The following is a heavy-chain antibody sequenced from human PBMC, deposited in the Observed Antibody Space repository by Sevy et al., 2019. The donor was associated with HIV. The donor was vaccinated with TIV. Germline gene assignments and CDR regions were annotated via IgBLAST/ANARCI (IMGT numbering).Heavy chain of an antibody. CDR2: IRFKANAYAT. J-gene: IGHJ4*02. CDR1: GFTFSGSA. D-gene: IGHD6-13*01. CDR3: AAPPGYRNNWYYLDY. Sequence: GGSLRLSCAASGFTFSGSAIHWVRQASGKGLEWVSRIRFKANAYATSYAASVKGRFTISRDDSKNTAYLQMNSLKTEDTAVYYCAAPPGYRNNWYYLDYWGQGTLVTVSS. V-gene: IGHV3-73*01.